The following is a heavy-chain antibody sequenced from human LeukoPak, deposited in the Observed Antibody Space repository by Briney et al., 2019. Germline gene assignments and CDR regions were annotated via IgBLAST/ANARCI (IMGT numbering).Heavy chain of an antibody. CDR3: ASSQDTSGYFAFDV. Sequence: PSETLSLTCNVSGGSIGSFYWSWIRQPPGKGLEWIGYIHYSGSTKYNPSLESRVSISVGTSKNQFSLKLSSVAAADTAVYYCASSQDTSGYFAFDVWGQGTLVTVS. V-gene: IGHV4-59*01. D-gene: IGHD3-22*01. CDR1: GGSIGSFY. J-gene: IGHJ3*01. CDR2: IHYSGST.